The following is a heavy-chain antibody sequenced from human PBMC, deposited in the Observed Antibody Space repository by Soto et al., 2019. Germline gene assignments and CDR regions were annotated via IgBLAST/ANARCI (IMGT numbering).Heavy chain of an antibody. Sequence: SVKVSCKASGGTFSSYAISWVRQAPGQGLEWMGGIIPIFGTANYAQKFQGRVTITADESTSTAYMELSSLRSEDTAVYYCARDAHLGYCSGGSCYNWFDPWGQGTLVTVSS. J-gene: IGHJ5*02. CDR3: ARDAHLGYCSGGSCYNWFDP. V-gene: IGHV1-69*13. CDR2: IIPIFGTA. CDR1: GGTFSSYA. D-gene: IGHD2-15*01.